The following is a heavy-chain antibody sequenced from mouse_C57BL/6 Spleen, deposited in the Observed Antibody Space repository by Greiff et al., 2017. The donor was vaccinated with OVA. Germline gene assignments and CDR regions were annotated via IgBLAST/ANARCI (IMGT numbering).Heavy chain of an antibody. CDR1: GFTFSDYG. D-gene: IGHD3-1*01. V-gene: IGHV5-17*01. Sequence: EVQLQESGGGLVKPGGSLKLSCAASGFTFSDYGMHWVRQASEKGLEWVAYISSGSSTIYYADTVKGRFTISRDNAKNTLFLQMTSLRSEDTAMYYCARPRAYYAMDYWGQGTSVTVSS. CDR2: ISSGSSTI. CDR3: ARPRAYYAMDY. J-gene: IGHJ4*01.